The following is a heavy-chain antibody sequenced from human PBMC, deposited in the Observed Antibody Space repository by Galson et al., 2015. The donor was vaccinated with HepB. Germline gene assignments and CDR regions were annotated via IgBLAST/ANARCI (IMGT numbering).Heavy chain of an antibody. CDR3: TKDSVLDYYGSGMLWPFDM. CDR1: GFTFSTYT. D-gene: IGHD3-10*01. V-gene: IGHV3-23*01. CDR2: ISVSGAGT. J-gene: IGHJ3*02. Sequence: SLRLSCAASGFTFSTYTMSWVRQTPGKGLEWVSSISVSGAGTYYADSVKGRFTISRDNSKNTLYLQMNSLRAEDTALYYCTKDSVLDYYGSGMLWPFDMWGQGTTVTVSP.